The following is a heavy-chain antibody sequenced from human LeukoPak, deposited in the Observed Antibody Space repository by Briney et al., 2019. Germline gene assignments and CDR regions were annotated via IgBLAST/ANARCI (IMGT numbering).Heavy chain of an antibody. J-gene: IGHJ4*02. V-gene: IGHV3-48*01. CDR1: GFTFSSYN. Sequence: GSLRLSCAASGFTFSSYNMNWVRQAPGKGLEWVSYISSSSSTIYYADSVKGRFTISRDNAKNSLYLQMNSLRAEDTAVYYCARDYYYGSGSYPGDWGQGTLVTVSS. CDR3: ARDYYYGSGSYPGD. CDR2: ISSSSSTI. D-gene: IGHD3-10*01.